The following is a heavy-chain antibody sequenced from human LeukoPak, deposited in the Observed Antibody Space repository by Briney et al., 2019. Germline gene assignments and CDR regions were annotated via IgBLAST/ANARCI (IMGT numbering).Heavy chain of an antibody. Sequence: GGCLRLSCVASGFSFSTYVMSWIRLAPGKGLEWVAFIRYDGSNKYYADSVKGRFTISRDNSKNTLYLQMNSLRAEDTAVYYCAKDGSSPPDNWFDPWGQGTLVTVSS. CDR1: GFSFSTYV. CDR3: AKDGSSPPDNWFDP. D-gene: IGHD2-15*01. CDR2: IRYDGSNK. V-gene: IGHV3-30*02. J-gene: IGHJ5*02.